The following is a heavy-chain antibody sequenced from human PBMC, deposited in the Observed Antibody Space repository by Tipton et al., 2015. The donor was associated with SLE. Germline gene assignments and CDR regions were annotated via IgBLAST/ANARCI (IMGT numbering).Heavy chain of an antibody. CDR3: ARQDSSSLNLFDF. Sequence: VQLVQSGAEVKKPGESLKISCRISGYTFTSYSISWVRQMPGKGLEWMGVIYPDDSETRYNPSFQGQVVISADRSTTTAYLQWDNLRASDSAMYYCARQDSSSLNLFDFWGQGTLVTVSS. CDR1: GYTFTSYS. D-gene: IGHD6-6*01. J-gene: IGHJ4*01. V-gene: IGHV5-51*01. CDR2: IYPDDSET.